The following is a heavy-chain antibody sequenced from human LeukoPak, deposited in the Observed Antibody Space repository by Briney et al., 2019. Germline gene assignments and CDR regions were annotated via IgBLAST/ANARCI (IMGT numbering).Heavy chain of an antibody. D-gene: IGHD2-21*01. V-gene: IGHV3-74*01. CDR1: GFTFSSYW. CDR2: INIDGSST. CDR3: ARLVVATSSFDY. J-gene: IGHJ4*02. Sequence: PGGSLRLSCAASGFTFSSYWMHWVRQAPGKGLVWVSRINIDGSSTSYADSVKGRFPILRDNAKNTVYLQMNSLRAEDTAVYYCARLVVATSSFDYWGQGTLVTVSS.